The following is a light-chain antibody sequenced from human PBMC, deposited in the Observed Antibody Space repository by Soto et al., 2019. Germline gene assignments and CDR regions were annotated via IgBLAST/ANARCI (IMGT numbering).Light chain of an antibody. CDR2: KVS. Sequence: DVVMTQSPLSLPVTLGQPASISCRSSQSLVYIDGNTYLNWFQQRPGQSPRRLIYKVSNRDSGVPDRFSGSGSGTDFTLKISRVEAEDVGVYYCMQGTHPYTFGQGTKLEIK. J-gene: IGKJ2*01. CDR3: MQGTHPYT. V-gene: IGKV2-30*01. CDR1: QSLVYIDGNTY.